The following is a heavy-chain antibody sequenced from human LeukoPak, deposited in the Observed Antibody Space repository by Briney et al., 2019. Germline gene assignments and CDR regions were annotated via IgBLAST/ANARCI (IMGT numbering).Heavy chain of an antibody. CDR1: GYTFTGYY. CDR2: INPNNGGT. D-gene: IGHD3-10*01. CDR3: GSWDYGSGSYSPYY. Sequence: ASVKVSCKASGYTFTGYYIHWVRQAPGQGLEWLGWINPNNGGTKFAQKFQGRVTMTRDTSISTAYMELSGLGSDDTAVYYCGSWDYGSGSYSPYYWGQGTLVIVSS. V-gene: IGHV1-2*02. J-gene: IGHJ4*02.